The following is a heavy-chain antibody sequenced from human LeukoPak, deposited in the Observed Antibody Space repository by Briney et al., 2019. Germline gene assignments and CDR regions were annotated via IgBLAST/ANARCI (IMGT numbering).Heavy chain of an antibody. Sequence: GGSLRLSCAASGFTFSSSAMSWVRQAPGKGLEWVSAISNNGGYTYYADSVKGRFTISRDNSKNTLYPQMNSLRAEDTAVYYCAKDQGIYSSGWYAMDYFDYWGQGTLVTVSS. CDR3: AKDQGIYSSGWYAMDYFDY. D-gene: IGHD6-19*01. CDR1: GFTFSSSA. V-gene: IGHV3-23*01. CDR2: ISNNGGYT. J-gene: IGHJ4*02.